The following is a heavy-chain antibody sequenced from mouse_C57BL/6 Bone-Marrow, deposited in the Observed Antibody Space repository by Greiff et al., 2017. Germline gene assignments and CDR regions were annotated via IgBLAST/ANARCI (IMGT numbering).Heavy chain of an antibody. CDR3: ARCLHPHYAMDY. V-gene: IGHV1-55*01. CDR1: GYTFTSYW. J-gene: IGHJ4*01. CDR2: IYPCNGCT. Sequence: QVQLQQPGAELVRPGASVKLSCKASGYTFTSYWITWVKQRPGQGLEWIGVIYPCNGCTNYNEKFKSKATLAVDTSSSTAYMQLSSLTSEDSTVYYCARCLHPHYAMDYWDQGTSVTVSS. D-gene: IGHD2-10*01.